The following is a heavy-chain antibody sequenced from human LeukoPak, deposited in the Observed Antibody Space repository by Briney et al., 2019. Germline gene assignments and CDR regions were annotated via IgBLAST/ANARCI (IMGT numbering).Heavy chain of an antibody. CDR3: AREGRRYYDFWSGSIYYYYMDV. V-gene: IGHV3-20*04. CDR1: GFTFDDYG. CDR2: INWNGGST. Sequence: GGSLRLSCAASGFTFDDYGMSWVRQAPGKGLEWVSGINWNGGSTGYADSVKGRFTISRDNAKNSLYLQMNSLRAEDTALYYCAREGRRYYDFWSGSIYYYYMDVWGKGTTVTVSS. D-gene: IGHD3-3*01. J-gene: IGHJ6*03.